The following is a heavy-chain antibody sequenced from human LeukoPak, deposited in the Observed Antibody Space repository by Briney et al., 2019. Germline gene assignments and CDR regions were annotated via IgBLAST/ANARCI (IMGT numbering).Heavy chain of an antibody. CDR3: ARGLTYYYGSGSYIVDAFDI. J-gene: IGHJ3*02. V-gene: IGHV1-69*13. CDR2: IIPIFGTA. D-gene: IGHD3-10*01. CDR1: GYTFTSYG. Sequence: GASVKVSCKASGYTFTSYGISWVRQAPGQGLEWMGGIIPIFGTANYAQKFQGRVTITADESTSTAYMELSSLRSEDTAVYYCARGLTYYYGSGSYIVDAFDIWGQGTMVTVSS.